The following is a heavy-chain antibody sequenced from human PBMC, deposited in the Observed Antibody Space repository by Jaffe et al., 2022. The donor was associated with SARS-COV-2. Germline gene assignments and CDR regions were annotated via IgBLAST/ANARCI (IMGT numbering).Heavy chain of an antibody. CDR3: AREGRLKRAHSGRVPAARGAFDI. CDR1: GGTFSSYA. D-gene: IGHD2-2*01. J-gene: IGHJ3*02. Sequence: QVQLVQSGAEVKKPGSSVKVSCKASGGTFSSYAISWVRQAPGQGLEWMGGIIPIFGTANYAQKFQGRVTITADESTSTAYMELSSLRSEDTAVYYCAREGRLKRAHSGRVPAARGAFDIWGQGTMVTVSS. V-gene: IGHV1-69*01. CDR2: IIPIFGTA.